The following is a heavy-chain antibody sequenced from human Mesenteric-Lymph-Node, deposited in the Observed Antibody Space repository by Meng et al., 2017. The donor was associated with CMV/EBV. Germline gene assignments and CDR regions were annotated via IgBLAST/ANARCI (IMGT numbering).Heavy chain of an antibody. J-gene: IGHJ4*02. CDR1: GSFSGYY. Sequence: GSFSGYYWGWIRQSPGKGLEWIGEINHSGSTNSNPSLKSRVTMSVDTSKNQFSLKLTSVAAADTAVYYCARVFYDSRGYYSKPFDYWGQGTLVTVSS. CDR2: INHSGST. CDR3: ARVFYDSRGYYSKPFDY. V-gene: IGHV4-34*01. D-gene: IGHD3-22*01.